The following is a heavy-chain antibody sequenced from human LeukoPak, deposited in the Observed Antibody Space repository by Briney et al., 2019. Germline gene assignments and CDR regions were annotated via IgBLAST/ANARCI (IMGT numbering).Heavy chain of an antibody. CDR1: GITFSNFA. V-gene: IGHV3-23*01. CDR3: AKEGDYYDIDY. D-gene: IGHD3-22*01. CDR2: ISGSGETT. Sequence: GGSLRLSCEASGITFSNFAMSWVRQAPGKGLEWVSAISGSGETTHYADSVKGRFTISRDNSKNTLYLQMNSLRAEDTAVYYCAKEGDYYDIDYWGQGTLVTVSS. J-gene: IGHJ4*02.